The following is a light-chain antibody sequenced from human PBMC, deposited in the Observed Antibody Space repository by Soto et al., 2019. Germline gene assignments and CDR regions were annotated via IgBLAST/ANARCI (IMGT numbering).Light chain of an antibody. J-gene: IGLJ2*01. V-gene: IGLV1-40*01. CDR3: QSYDSGVSASV. CDR1: SSNIGAGFD. Sequence: QSALTQPPSVSGAPGQRVSISCSGSSSNIGAGFDVHWYQQFPGAAPKLLIYSDINRPSGVPYRLSASKSGTSASLTITGLQTEDEAHYYCQSYDSGVSASVFGGGTKLTVL. CDR2: SDI.